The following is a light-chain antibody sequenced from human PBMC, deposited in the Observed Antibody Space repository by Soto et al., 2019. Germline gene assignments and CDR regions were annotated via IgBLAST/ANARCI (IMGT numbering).Light chain of an antibody. Sequence: DIQMTQSPASLSASVGDRVTIPSRASQRLGTFLNWYQQKPGKAPNLLIYTVSNLQSGVSSRFTGSGSGTDFTLTISSLQPEDFATYFCQQSYSTPWTFGQGTKVEIE. CDR1: QRLGTF. CDR3: QQSYSTPWT. V-gene: IGKV1-39*01. CDR2: TVS. J-gene: IGKJ1*01.